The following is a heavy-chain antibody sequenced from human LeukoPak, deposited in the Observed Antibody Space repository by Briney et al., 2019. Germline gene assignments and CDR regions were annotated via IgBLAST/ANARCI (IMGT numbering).Heavy chain of an antibody. Sequence: PGGSLRLSCAASGFTFSRYAMTWVRQAPGKGLEWLSVISGSGERKYSADAVKGRFTISRDNSKNTVFLQMNGLRADDTALYYCAKLPSDPGTSRGYYVAYFDSWGQGTLVTVAS. CDR1: GFTFSRYA. CDR3: AKLPSDPGTSRGYYVAYFDS. D-gene: IGHD3-22*01. V-gene: IGHV3-23*01. CDR2: ISGSGERK. J-gene: IGHJ4*02.